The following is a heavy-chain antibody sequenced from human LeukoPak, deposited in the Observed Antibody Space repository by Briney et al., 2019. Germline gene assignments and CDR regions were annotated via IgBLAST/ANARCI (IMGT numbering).Heavy chain of an antibody. Sequence: PSETLSLTCSVSGGSIINYYWSWIRQPPGKGLEWIGYIHYSGSINYNPSLKSRVTISIDTSKNQFSLKLSTVTAADTAVYYCATYYVGIGGRGHWGPGTLVTVSS. CDR3: ATYYVGIGGRGH. CDR2: IHYSGSI. V-gene: IGHV4-59*03. CDR1: GGSIINYY. J-gene: IGHJ4*02. D-gene: IGHD2-15*01.